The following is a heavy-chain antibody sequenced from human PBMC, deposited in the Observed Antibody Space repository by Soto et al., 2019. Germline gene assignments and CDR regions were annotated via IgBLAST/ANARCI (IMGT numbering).Heavy chain of an antibody. Sequence: SVKVSCKAPGGTFRRYAISWVRQAPGQGLEWMGGIIPIFGTTQYAQNFQGRVTITADEPTSTAYMDLNSLRSEDTAMYYCARVPLFDTTGYYGPFDYWGPGTLVTVSS. D-gene: IGHD3-9*01. CDR1: GGTFRRYA. V-gene: IGHV1-69*13. J-gene: IGHJ4*02. CDR2: IIPIFGTT. CDR3: ARVPLFDTTGYYGPFDY.